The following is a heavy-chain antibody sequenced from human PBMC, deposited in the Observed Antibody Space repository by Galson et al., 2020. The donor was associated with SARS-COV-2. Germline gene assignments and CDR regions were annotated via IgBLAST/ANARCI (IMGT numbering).Heavy chain of an antibody. CDR3: ARLGGYGDTSYYYYYYMDV. V-gene: IGHV5-51*01. J-gene: IGHJ6*03. Sequence: GESLKISCKGSGYSFTSYWLGWVRQMPGKGLEWMGIIYPGDSDTRYSPSFQGQVTISADKSISTAYLQWSSLKASDTAMYYCARLGGYGDTSYYYYYYMDVWGKGTTVTISS. CDR2: IYPGDSDT. D-gene: IGHD4-17*01. CDR1: GYSFTSYW.